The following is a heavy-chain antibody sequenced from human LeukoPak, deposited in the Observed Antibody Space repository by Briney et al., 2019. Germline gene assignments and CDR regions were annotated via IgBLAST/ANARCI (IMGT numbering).Heavy chain of an antibody. J-gene: IGHJ6*02. CDR1: GFTFSDYY. CDR3: ARDSSSWSSQGYYYYGMDV. V-gene: IGHV3-11*01. D-gene: IGHD6-13*01. CDR2: ISSSGSTI. Sequence: GGSLRLSCAASGFTFSDYYMSWIRQAPGKGLEWVSYISSSGSTIYYADSVKGRFTISRDNAKNSLYLQMNSLRAEDTAVYYCARDSSSWSSQGYYYYGMDVWGQGTTVTVSS.